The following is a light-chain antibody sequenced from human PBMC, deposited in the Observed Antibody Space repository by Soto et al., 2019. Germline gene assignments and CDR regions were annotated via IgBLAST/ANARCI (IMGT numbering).Light chain of an antibody. V-gene: IGLV2-23*02. Sequence: QSVLTQPASESGSPGQSITISCTGTSSDVGRYNLVTWYQHYPGKAPELMIYDVSKRPSGVVNRFSGSKSGNTASLTISGLQAEDEADYYCCTYAGSNTYVFGTGTKVTVL. CDR2: DVS. CDR3: CTYAGSNTYV. J-gene: IGLJ1*01. CDR1: SSDVGRYNL.